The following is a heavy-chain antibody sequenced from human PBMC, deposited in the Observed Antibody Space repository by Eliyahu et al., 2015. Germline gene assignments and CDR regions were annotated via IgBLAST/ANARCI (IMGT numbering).Heavy chain of an antibody. Sequence: QVQLVQSGAEAKMTGASVKVSCKASGXXFTDHYVHWVXQAPGKGFEWMGWINPNSGDTKSAQRFQGRVTMTRDTSISTVYLEVNRLRIDDTAVYFCARDGLWSNNWFDRWGQGTLVTVSS. V-gene: IGHV1-2*02. CDR3: ARDGLWSNNWFDR. J-gene: IGHJ5*02. CDR1: GXXFTDHY. D-gene: IGHD3-3*01. CDR2: INPNSGDT.